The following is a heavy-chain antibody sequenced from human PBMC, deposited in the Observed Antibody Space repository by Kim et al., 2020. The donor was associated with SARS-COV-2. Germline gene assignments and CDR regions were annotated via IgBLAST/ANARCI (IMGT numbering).Heavy chain of an antibody. CDR2: IYYSGST. CDR3: ARGRTRVLWFGDGYYGMDV. D-gene: IGHD3-10*01. Sequence: SETLSLTCTVSGGSISSGGYYWSWIRQHPGKGLEWIGYIYYSGSTYYNPSLKSRVTISVDTSKNQFSLKLSSVTAADTAVYYCARGRTRVLWFGDGYYGMDVWGQGTTVTVSS. J-gene: IGHJ6*02. CDR1: GGSISSGGYY. V-gene: IGHV4-31*03.